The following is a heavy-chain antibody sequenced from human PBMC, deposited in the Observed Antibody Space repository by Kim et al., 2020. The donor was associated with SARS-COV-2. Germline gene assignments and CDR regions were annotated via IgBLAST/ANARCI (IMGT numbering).Heavy chain of an antibody. D-gene: IGHD3-22*01. CDR2: IYYSGST. Sequence: SETLSLTCTVSGGSISSGDYYWSWIRQPPGKGLEWIGYIYYSGSTYYNPSLKSRVTISVDTSKNQFSLKLSSVTAADTAVYYCASISSCYYDSSGYYYVCRNAFDIWGQGTVVTVSS. CDR3: ASISSCYYDSSGYYYVCRNAFDI. J-gene: IGHJ3*02. V-gene: IGHV4-30-4*01. CDR1: GGSISSGDYY.